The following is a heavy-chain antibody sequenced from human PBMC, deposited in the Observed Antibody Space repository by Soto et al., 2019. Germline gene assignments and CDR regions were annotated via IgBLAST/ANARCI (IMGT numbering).Heavy chain of an antibody. Sequence: EVQLAESGGGMVQPGGSLRLSCVASGFTFSSYDMHWVRQAPGKGLEYVSSISSNGGTTYYGNSVKGRFTISRDKSKNTLYLQMGSLRAEDMGVYYCVRRVSGNYDYWGQGTLVTVSS. CDR1: GFTFSSYD. V-gene: IGHV3-64*01. CDR3: VRRVSGNYDY. D-gene: IGHD1-7*01. CDR2: ISSNGGTT. J-gene: IGHJ4*02.